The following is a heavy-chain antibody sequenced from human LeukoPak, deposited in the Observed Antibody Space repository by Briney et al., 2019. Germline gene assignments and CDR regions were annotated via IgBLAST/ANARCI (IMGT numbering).Heavy chain of an antibody. CDR2: INPNSGDT. CDR1: GYTFTGYY. J-gene: IGHJ1*01. D-gene: IGHD2-21*01. CDR3: ARPDCGGDCRLIQY. Sequence: GASVKVSCKASGYTFTGYYIHWVRQSPRQGLEWMGWINPNSGDTEFAQKFQGRVTMTRDTSISTTYMELSRLRSDDTAVYYCARPDCGGDCRLIQYWGQGTLVTVSS. V-gene: IGHV1-2*02.